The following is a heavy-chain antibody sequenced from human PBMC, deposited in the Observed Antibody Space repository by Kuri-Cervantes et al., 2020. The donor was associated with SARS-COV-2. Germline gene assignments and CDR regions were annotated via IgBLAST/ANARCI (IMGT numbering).Heavy chain of an antibody. CDR3: ARASWTNYGSYYMDV. CDR2: INHSGNT. Sequence: SETLSLTCAVYGGSFSDYYWSWVRQPPGKGLEWIGEINHSGNTNYDPSLKSRVTISIDTSKSQLSLKLSSVTAADTAVYYCARASWTNYGSYYMDVWGEGTPVTVSS. CDR1: GGSFSDYY. J-gene: IGHJ6*03. V-gene: IGHV4-34*01. D-gene: IGHD4/OR15-4a*01.